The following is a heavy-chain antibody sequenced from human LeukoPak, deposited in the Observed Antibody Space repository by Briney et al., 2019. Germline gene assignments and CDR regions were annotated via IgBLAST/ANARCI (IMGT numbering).Heavy chain of an antibody. CDR3: ARDRRDIVVVVATYYYYYMDV. J-gene: IGHJ6*03. CDR1: GFTFSSYS. Sequence: GGSLRLSCAASGFTFSSYSLIWVRQAPGKGLEWVSYISSSSTTIYYADSVKGRFTISRDNVKNSLYLQMNSLRAEDTAVYYCARDRRDIVVVVATYYYYYMDVWGKGTTVTVSS. V-gene: IGHV3-48*04. D-gene: IGHD2-15*01. CDR2: ISSSSTTI.